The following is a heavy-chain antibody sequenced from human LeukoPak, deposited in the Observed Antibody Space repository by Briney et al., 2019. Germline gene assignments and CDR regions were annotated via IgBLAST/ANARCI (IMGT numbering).Heavy chain of an antibody. CDR2: ISSSSSYI. CDR3: PTALGTSRSTTCTPINFDY. D-gene: IGHD2-2*01. Sequence: PGGSLRLSCAASGFTFSSYSMNWVRQAPGKGLEWVSSISSSSSYIYYADSVKGRFTISRDNAKNSLYLQMNSLRAEDTAVYYGPTALGTSRSTTCTPINFDYCGHRFLVTVPS. J-gene: IGHJ4*01. CDR1: GFTFSSYS. V-gene: IGHV3-21*01.